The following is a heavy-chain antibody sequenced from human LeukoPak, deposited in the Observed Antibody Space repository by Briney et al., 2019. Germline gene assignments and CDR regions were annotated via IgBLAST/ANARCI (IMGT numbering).Heavy chain of an antibody. V-gene: IGHV1-69*13. CDR1: GYTFTSYG. J-gene: IGHJ6*02. D-gene: IGHD4-17*01. Sequence: SVKVSCKASGYTFTSYGISWVRQAPGQGLEWMGGIIPIFGTANYAQKFQGRVTITADESTSTAYMELSSLRSEDTAVYYCARVRNGDYVWYYYGMDVWGQGTTVTVSS. CDR3: ARVRNGDYVWYYYGMDV. CDR2: IIPIFGTA.